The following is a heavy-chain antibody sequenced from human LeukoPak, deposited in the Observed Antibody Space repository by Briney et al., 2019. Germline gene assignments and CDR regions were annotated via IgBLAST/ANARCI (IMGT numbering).Heavy chain of an antibody. V-gene: IGHV4-59*01. J-gene: IGHJ4*02. D-gene: IGHD2-21*02. CDR3: ANLAYCGGDCYRYFDY. CDR1: GGSISSYY. Sequence: SETLSLTCSVSGGSISSYYWSWIRQPPGKGLEWIGYISYSGSTIYNPSLKSRVTISVDTSKNHFSLKLSSVTAADTAMYYCANLAYCGGDCYRYFDYWGRGTLVTVSS. CDR2: ISYSGST.